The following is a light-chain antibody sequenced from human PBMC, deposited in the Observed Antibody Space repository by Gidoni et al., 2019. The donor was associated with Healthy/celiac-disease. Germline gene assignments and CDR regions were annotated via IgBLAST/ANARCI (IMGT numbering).Light chain of an antibody. V-gene: IGKV3-20*01. CDR2: GAS. Sequence: EFVFTQSPGTLSLSPGERATLSCRASQSVSSSYLAWYQQKPGQAPRLLIYGASSRATGIPDRSSGRGCGTDFTITISRLEAEDVAVYYCQQYGSSPLFGQGTKVEIK. CDR1: QSVSSSY. J-gene: IGKJ1*01. CDR3: QQYGSSPL.